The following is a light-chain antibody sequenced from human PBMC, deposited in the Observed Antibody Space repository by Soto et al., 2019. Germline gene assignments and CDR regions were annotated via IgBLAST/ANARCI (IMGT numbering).Light chain of an antibody. CDR3: QQYYRPWT. Sequence: DIVMTQSPDSLAVSLGERATINCKSSQSVLYSSNNKNYLAWYQQKPVQPPKLLIYWASTRESGVPDRFSGSGSGTDFTLTISSLQAEDVAVYYCQQYYRPWTFGQGTNVEIK. J-gene: IGKJ1*01. CDR1: QSVLYSSNNKNY. CDR2: WAS. V-gene: IGKV4-1*01.